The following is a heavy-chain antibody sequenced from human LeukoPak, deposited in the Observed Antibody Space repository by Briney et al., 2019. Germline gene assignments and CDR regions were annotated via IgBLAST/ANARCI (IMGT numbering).Heavy chain of an antibody. D-gene: IGHD3-10*01. CDR1: GGSISSSNW. Sequence: PSGTLSLTCAVSGGSISSSNWWSWVRQSPGKGLEWIGEVYHSGSTNYNPSLKSRVTISVDTSKNQFSLKLSSVTAADTAIYYCARQYYSASGSSHVGAYDFWGQGTPVTVSS. V-gene: IGHV4-4*02. CDR2: VYHSGST. CDR3: ARQYYSASGSSHVGAYDF. J-gene: IGHJ4*02.